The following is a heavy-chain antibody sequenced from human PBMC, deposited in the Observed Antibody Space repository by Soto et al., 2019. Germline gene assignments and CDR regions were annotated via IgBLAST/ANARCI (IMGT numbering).Heavy chain of an antibody. J-gene: IGHJ4*02. CDR3: ARSGEHPCAH. D-gene: IGHD6-25*01. CDR2: ISPLNGNT. CDR1: GYTFTNYV. Sequence: QGQLVQSGAEVKKPGASVKVSCTASGYTFTNYVINWVRQAPGQGLEWMGWISPLNGNTKYAQKVQGRVTVTTDTSTNTVYMELSGLKYDATPLYFCARSGEHPCAHWGQGSLVTVSS. V-gene: IGHV1-18*01.